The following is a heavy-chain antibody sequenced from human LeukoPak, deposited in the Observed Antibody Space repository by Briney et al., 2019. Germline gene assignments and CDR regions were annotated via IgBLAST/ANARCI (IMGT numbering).Heavy chain of an antibody. J-gene: IGHJ4*02. CDR3: AKDHSSGWTGFDY. V-gene: IGHV3-23*01. CDR2: ISGSGGST. D-gene: IGHD6-19*01. Sequence: GGSLRLSCAASGFTFSSYAMSWVRQAPGKGLEWVSAISGSGGSTYYADPVKGRFTISRDNSKNTLYLQMNSLRAEDTAVYYCAKDHSSGWTGFDYWGQGTLVTVSS. CDR1: GFTFSSYA.